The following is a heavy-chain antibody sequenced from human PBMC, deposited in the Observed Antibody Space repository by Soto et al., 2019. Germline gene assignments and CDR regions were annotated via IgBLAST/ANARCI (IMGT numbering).Heavy chain of an antibody. CDR3: ARDKGYCSSTSCYQGDY. Sequence: QVQLVQSGAEVKKPGSSVKVSCKASGGTFSSYAISWVRQAPGQGLEWMGGIIPIFGTANYAQKFQGRVTITADESTRTGYMALSRLRSEDTAVYYCARDKGYCSSTSCYQGDYWGQGTLVTVSS. J-gene: IGHJ4*02. V-gene: IGHV1-69*01. CDR2: IIPIFGTA. CDR1: GGTFSSYA. D-gene: IGHD2-2*01.